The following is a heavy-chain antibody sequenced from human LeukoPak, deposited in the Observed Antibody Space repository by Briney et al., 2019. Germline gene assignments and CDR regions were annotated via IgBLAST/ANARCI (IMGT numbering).Heavy chain of an antibody. V-gene: IGHV3-48*01. Sequence: PGGSLRLSCAASGFTFSTYSMNWVRQAPGKGLEWVSYITSSTSNIYYADSVKGRFTISRDNAKNSLYLQMNSLRAEDTAVYYCAKDPKYYDFWSGDPNDYWGQGTLVTVSS. D-gene: IGHD3-3*01. CDR1: GFTFSTYS. CDR3: AKDPKYYDFWSGDPNDY. J-gene: IGHJ4*02. CDR2: ITSSTSNI.